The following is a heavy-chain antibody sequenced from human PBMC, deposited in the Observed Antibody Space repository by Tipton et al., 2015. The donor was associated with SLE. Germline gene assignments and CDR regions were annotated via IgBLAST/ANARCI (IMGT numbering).Heavy chain of an antibody. Sequence: TLSLTCTVSGGSISSSRYYWGWIRQPPGKGLEWIGSIYHSGTAYYNPSLKSRVTISVDTSKNQFSLKLSSVTAADTAVYYCARGAELGMLTFFDYWGQGTLVTVSS. J-gene: IGHJ4*02. CDR2: IYHSGTA. V-gene: IGHV4-39*07. CDR1: GGSISSSRYY. CDR3: ARGAELGMLTFFDY. D-gene: IGHD7-27*01.